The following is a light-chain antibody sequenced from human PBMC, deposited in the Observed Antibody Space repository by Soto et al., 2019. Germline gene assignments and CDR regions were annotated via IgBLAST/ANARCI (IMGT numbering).Light chain of an antibody. CDR1: QSLFYSSNNKNF. CDR3: QHYFTTPRT. CDR2: WAS. Sequence: DIMMTQSPDSLAVSLGERTTINCKSSQSLFYSSNNKNFLAWYQQKAGQPPKLLIYWASTRESGVPDRFSGSGSGAEFNLTITSLQAEDAGVYYCQHYFTTPRTFGQGTRLEI. V-gene: IGKV4-1*01. J-gene: IGKJ2*01.